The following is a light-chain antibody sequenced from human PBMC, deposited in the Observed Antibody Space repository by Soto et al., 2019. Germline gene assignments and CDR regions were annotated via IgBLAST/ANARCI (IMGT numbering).Light chain of an antibody. CDR2: EVS. Sequence: SALTQPASVSGSPGQSITISCTGTSSDVGGYNYVSWYQQHPGKAPKLMIYEVSNRPSGVSNRFSGSKSANTASLTISGLQAEDEADYYCNSYTSSSTLFGTGTKVTVL. CDR1: SSDVGGYNY. V-gene: IGLV2-14*01. CDR3: NSYTSSSTL. J-gene: IGLJ1*01.